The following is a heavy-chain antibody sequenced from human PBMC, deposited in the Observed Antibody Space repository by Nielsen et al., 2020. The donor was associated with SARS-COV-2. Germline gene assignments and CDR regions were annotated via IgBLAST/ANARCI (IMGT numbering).Heavy chain of an antibody. CDR3: ARGRSSSGWYTSYYYYGMDV. D-gene: IGHD6-19*01. V-gene: IGHV1-8*01. CDR2: MNPNSGNT. CDR1: GYTFTSYD. J-gene: IGHJ6*02. Sequence: ASVKVSCKASGYTFTSYDINWVRQATGQGLEWMGWMNPNSGNTGYAQKFQGRVTMTRNTSISTAYMELSSLRSKDTAVYYCARGRSSSGWYTSYYYYGMDVLGQGTTVTVSS.